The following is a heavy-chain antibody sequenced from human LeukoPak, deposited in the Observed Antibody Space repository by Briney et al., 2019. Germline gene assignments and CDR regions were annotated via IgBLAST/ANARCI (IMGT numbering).Heavy chain of an antibody. V-gene: IGHV1-46*01. J-gene: IGHJ4*02. CDR1: GYTFTSYY. Sequence: ASVKVSCKASGYTFTSYYMHWVRQAPGQGLEWMGIINPSGGSTSYAQKFQGRVTMTRDMSTSTVYMELSSLRSEDTAVYYCARRDYDSSGYYYGSFGYWGQGTLVTVSS. CDR2: INPSGGST. CDR3: ARRDYDSSGYYYGSFGY. D-gene: IGHD3-22*01.